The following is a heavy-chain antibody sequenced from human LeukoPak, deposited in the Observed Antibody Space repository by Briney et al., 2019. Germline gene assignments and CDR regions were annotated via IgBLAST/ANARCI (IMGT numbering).Heavy chain of an antibody. CDR2: IYYSGST. J-gene: IGHJ6*03. CDR1: GGSISSYY. Sequence: SETLSLTRTVSGGSISSYYWSWIRQPPGKGLEWIGYIYYSGSTNYNPSLKSRVTISVDTSKNQFSLKLSSVTAADTAVYYCARRFGELLYRGYYYYYMDVWGKGTTVTVSS. CDR3: ARRFGELLYRGYYYYYMDV. D-gene: IGHD3-10*01. V-gene: IGHV4-59*01.